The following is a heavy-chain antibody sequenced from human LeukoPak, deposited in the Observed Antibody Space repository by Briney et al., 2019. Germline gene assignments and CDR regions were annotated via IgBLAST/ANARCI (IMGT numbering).Heavy chain of an antibody. CDR3: ARDPHFGFLEWLPYNYYYYGMDV. Sequence: GGSLRLSCAASGFTFSSYRMSWVRQAPGKGLEWVANIKQDGSEKYYVDSVKGRFTISRDNAKNSLYLQMNSLRAEDTAVYYCARDPHFGFLEWLPYNYYYYGMDVWGQGTTVTVSS. J-gene: IGHJ6*02. V-gene: IGHV3-7*01. D-gene: IGHD3-3*01. CDR2: IKQDGSEK. CDR1: GFTFSSYR.